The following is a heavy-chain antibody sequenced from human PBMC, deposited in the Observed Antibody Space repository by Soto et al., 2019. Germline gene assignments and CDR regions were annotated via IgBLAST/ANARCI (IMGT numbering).Heavy chain of an antibody. J-gene: IGHJ4*02. CDR3: AAGEPLHY. CDR2: IWYDGSNK. D-gene: IGHD3-10*01. Sequence: QMQLVESGGGVVQPGRSLRLSCAASGFPFSNYGMHWVRQAPGKGLEWVAIIWYDGSNKYYADSVKGRFTISRDNSKNTVYLQMSSLRDEDTAMYYCAAGEPLHYRGQGTLVTVSS. V-gene: IGHV3-33*01. CDR1: GFPFSNYG.